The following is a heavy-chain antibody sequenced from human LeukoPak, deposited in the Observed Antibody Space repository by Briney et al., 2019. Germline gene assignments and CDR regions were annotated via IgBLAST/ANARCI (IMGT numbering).Heavy chain of an antibody. CDR1: GFTFSDYY. D-gene: IGHD2-2*01. Sequence: GGSLRLSCAASGFTFSDYYMSWIRQAPGKGLEWVSYISSSGSTIYYADSVKGRFTISRDNAKNSLYLQMNSLRAEDTAMYYCARSYCSSTSCHPPYFEYWGQGTQVTVSS. J-gene: IGHJ4*02. CDR2: ISSSGSTI. CDR3: ARSYCSSTSCHPPYFEY. V-gene: IGHV3-11*01.